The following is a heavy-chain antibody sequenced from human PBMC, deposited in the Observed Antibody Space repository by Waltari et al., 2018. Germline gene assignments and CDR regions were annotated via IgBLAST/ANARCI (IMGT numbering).Heavy chain of an antibody. CDR1: GGSISRYY. CDR2: IYYSGST. CDR3: ARRGGTGDFFEH. J-gene: IGHJ4*02. D-gene: IGHD7-27*01. Sequence: QVQLRESGPGLVKPSETLSLTCSVSGGSISRYYWSWIRQSPGKGLEWIGNIYYSGSTNYNPSLKGRVTISIDTSKNQFSLKLSSVTAADTAVYYCARRGGTGDFFEHWGQGTLVTVSS. V-gene: IGHV4-59*13.